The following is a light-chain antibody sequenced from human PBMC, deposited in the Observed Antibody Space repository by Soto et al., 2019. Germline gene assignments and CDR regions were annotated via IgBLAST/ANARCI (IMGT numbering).Light chain of an antibody. CDR3: QNYNGAPWT. J-gene: IGKJ1*01. CDR2: AAS. CDR1: QAISTY. Sequence: IQLTQSPSSLSAFVGDRVTITCRASQAISTYLVWYQQKPGTVPKLLIFAASTLQSGVPSRFSGSGSGTDFTLTISSLQPEDVATYYCQNYNGAPWTFGQGTKVDIK. V-gene: IGKV1-27*01.